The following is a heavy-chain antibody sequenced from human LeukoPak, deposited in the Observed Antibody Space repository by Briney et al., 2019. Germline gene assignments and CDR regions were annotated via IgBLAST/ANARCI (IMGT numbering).Heavy chain of an antibody. V-gene: IGHV3-20*04. J-gene: IGHJ6*04. CDR2: INWNGGST. CDR3: ARDMGYYDFWSGLDV. CDR1: GFTFDDYG. D-gene: IGHD3-3*01. Sequence: GGSLRLSCAASGFTFDDYGMSWVRQAPGKGLEWVSGINWNGGSTGYADSVKGRFTISRDNAKNSLYLQMNSLRAEDTAVYYCARDMGYYDFWSGLDVWGKGTTVTVSS.